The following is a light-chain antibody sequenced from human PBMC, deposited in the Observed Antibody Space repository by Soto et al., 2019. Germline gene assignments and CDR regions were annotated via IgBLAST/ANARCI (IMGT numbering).Light chain of an antibody. V-gene: IGKV1-39*01. CDR2: AAS. J-gene: IGKJ2*01. CDR1: QSINIY. CDR3: QQSYRSPYT. Sequence: IQLTQSPSSLSASVGDRVTLTCRASQSINIYLNWYQQKPGKAPTLLIYAASSLQSGVPSRVSGGGSRTDFTLTISSLKTEDFSTYYCQQSYRSPYTCGQGPKLEI.